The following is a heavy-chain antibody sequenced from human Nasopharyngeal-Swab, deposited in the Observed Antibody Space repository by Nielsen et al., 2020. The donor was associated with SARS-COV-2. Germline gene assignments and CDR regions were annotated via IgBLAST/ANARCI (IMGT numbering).Heavy chain of an antibody. CDR2: IWYDGSNK. V-gene: IGHV3-33*01. D-gene: IGHD3-22*01. J-gene: IGHJ4*02. CDR3: ARDLGGYYDSSGIYFDY. Sequence: WIRQPPGKGLEWVAVIWYDGSNKYYADSVKGRFTISRDNSKNTLYLQMNSLRAEDTAVYYCARDLGGYYDSSGIYFDYWGQGTLATVSS.